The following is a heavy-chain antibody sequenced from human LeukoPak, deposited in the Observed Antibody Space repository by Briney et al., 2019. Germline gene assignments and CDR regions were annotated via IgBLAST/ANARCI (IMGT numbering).Heavy chain of an antibody. CDR2: ISSSSADI. D-gene: IGHD4-11*01. V-gene: IGHV3-21*01. Sequence: GGSLRLSCAASGFSFSDYGMNWVRQAPGKGLQWVSSISSSSADIYYADSVKGRFTISRDNAKNSLYLQMNSLRDEDTAVYYCARAPTIYSDYFRFDYWGQGTLVTVSS. CDR3: ARAPTIYSDYFRFDY. CDR1: GFSFSDYG. J-gene: IGHJ4*02.